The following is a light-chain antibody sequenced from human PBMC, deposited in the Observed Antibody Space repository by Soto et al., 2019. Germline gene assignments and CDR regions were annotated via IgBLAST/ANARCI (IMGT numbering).Light chain of an antibody. CDR3: LQVSNFPRT. J-gene: IGKJ1*01. V-gene: IGKV1-12*01. CDR2: TAS. CDR1: QGIGDR. Sequence: DLQMTQSPSTLYGPVGDRVTITCRASQGIGDRLAWYQHKPGKAPQLLIQTASTLVSGVPSRFSGSGSGTDFLLTIDSLQPEDFATYYCLQVSNFPRTFGQGTKVDIK.